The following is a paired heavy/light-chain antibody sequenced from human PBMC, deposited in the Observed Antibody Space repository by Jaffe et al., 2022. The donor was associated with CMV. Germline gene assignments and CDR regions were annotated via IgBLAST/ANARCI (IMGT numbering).Light chain of an antibody. V-gene: IGLV2-11*01. CDR1: TTDVGSFDY. Sequence: QSALTQPRSVSGSPGHSVTISCTRPTTDVGSFDYVSWFQQHPGKVPKLMIYDVSKRPSGVPDRFSGSKTGNTASLTISGLQAEDEGSYYCCSYAGGFTFVFGTGTKLTVL. CDR2: DVS. J-gene: IGLJ1*01. CDR3: CSYAGGFTFV.
Heavy chain of an antibody. Sequence: EEQLVESGGGLVQPGGSLRLSCSASGFTFSVYGMHWVRQAPGKGLEVAASISPNSDITDYLDSVRGRFTISRDNSKNTVYLQMSSLRVEDTAVYFCVTGSAYYYASWGQGTLVTVSS. CDR1: GFTFSVYG. V-gene: IGHV3-64D*06. CDR2: ISPNSDIT. CDR3: VTGSAYYYAS. D-gene: IGHD3-22*01. J-gene: IGHJ4*02.